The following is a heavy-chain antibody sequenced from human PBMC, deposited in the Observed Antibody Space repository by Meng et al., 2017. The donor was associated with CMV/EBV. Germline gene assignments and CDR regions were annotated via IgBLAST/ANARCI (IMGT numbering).Heavy chain of an antibody. Sequence: LQPQQAGPGPWQPSETLSLTCSVSGDPINSANNLWGWIRQPPGKGLEWIASIYYSKSTYYNPSLKSRVTIAVDTSKNQFSLRLSSVTAADTAVYYCARHGMWLIRNAYWGQGTLVTVSS. J-gene: IGHJ4*02. D-gene: IGHD2-21*01. CDR3: ARHGMWLIRNAY. V-gene: IGHV4-39*07. CDR2: IYYSKST. CDR1: GDPINSANNL.